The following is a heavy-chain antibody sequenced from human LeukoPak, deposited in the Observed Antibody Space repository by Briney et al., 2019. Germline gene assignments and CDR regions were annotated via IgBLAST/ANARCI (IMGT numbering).Heavy chain of an antibody. CDR3: SRGVEPDFDY. D-gene: IGHD1-14*01. J-gene: IGHJ4*02. V-gene: IGHV3-23*01. Sequence: PGGSLRLSCAASGFTFSSYAMSWVRQAPGKGLEWVSAISGSGDSTYYADSVKGRFTISRDKSKNTVYLQMNNLRPEATAVYDYSRGVEPDFDYWGQGTLVTVSS. CDR1: GFTFSSYA. CDR2: ISGSGDST.